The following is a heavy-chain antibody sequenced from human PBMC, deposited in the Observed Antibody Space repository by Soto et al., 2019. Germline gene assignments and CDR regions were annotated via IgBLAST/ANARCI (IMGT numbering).Heavy chain of an antibody. CDR3: ARWCYYDSSGYYYPNWFDP. V-gene: IGHV4-30-2*01. CDR1: GGSISSGGYS. D-gene: IGHD3-22*01. J-gene: IGHJ5*02. CDR2: IYHSGNT. Sequence: QLQLQESGSGLVKPSQTLSLTCAVSGGSISSGGYSWRWVRQPPGQGLEWIGYIYHSGNTYYNPSPKSRVTISVGRPKNQFSLKLSSVTAADTAVYCWARWCYYDSSGYYYPNWFDPWGQGTLVTVSS.